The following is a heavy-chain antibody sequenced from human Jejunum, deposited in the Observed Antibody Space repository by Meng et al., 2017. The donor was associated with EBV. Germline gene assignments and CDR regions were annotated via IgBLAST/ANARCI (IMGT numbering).Heavy chain of an antibody. CDR2: ISSGSSFI. CDR1: GFTFSSYS. J-gene: IGHJ4*02. V-gene: IGHV3-21*01. Sequence: EVQLGEAGGGLVKPWGSLRLSCAASGFTFSSYSMNWVRQAPGKGLEWVSYISSGSSFIYYADSVKGRFTISRDDAKNSLSLQMNNLGADDTAVYYCVRDSSFNVHWGQGTLVTVSS. D-gene: IGHD3-16*02. CDR3: VRDSSFNVH.